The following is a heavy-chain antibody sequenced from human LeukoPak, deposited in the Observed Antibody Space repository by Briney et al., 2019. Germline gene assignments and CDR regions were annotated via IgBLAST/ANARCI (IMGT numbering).Heavy chain of an antibody. CDR3: ARDTSGSTFDD. V-gene: IGHV3-21*01. D-gene: IGHD3-3*01. CDR2: ISATSNYI. CDR1: GFTFSSYS. Sequence: GGSLRLSCAASGFTFSSYSMNWVRQAPGKGLEWVSSISATSNYIYYADSVKGRFTISRDNAKNSLYLQMNSLRAEDTAVYYCARDTSGSTFDDWGQGTLVTVSS. J-gene: IGHJ4*02.